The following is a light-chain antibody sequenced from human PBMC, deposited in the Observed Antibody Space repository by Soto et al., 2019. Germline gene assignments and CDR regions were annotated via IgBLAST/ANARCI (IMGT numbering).Light chain of an antibody. CDR3: LQHKSSTWT. V-gene: IGKV1-17*01. CDR2: DTT. Sequence: IQVTQSPSSLSASVGYIFTITCRASLNIREELDWYQQKPGKAPKRLIYDTTTLQSWVPSRLRGDGYGTELTTTISSLKYEDFATYLCLQHKSSTWTFGQGTQVDIK. J-gene: IGKJ1*01. CDR1: LNIREE.